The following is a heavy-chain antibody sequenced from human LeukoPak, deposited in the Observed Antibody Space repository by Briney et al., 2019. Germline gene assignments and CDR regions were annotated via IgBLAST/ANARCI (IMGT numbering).Heavy chain of an antibody. CDR3: ASGRQLGY. Sequence: GGSLRLSCAASGFTFSNYWMSWVRQAPGKGLEWVANIKEDGSEKNYVVSVKGRFTISRDNARNSLYLQMNSLRAEDTAVYYCASGRQLGYWGQGTLVTVSS. J-gene: IGHJ4*02. D-gene: IGHD6-13*01. CDR2: IKEDGSEK. V-gene: IGHV3-7*01. CDR1: GFTFSNYW.